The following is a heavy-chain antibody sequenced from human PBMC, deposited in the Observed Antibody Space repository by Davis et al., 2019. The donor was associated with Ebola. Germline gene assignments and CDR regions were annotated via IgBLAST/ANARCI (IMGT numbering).Heavy chain of an antibody. CDR1: GFTFSDYY. CDR3: ARDRYDFWSVHPYYYMDV. CDR2: IWYDGSNK. D-gene: IGHD3-3*01. Sequence: GESLKISCAASGFTFSDYYMSWIRQAPGKGLEWVAVIWYDGSNKYYADSVKGRFTISRDNSKNTLYLQMNSLRAEDTAVYYCARDRYDFWSVHPYYYMDVWGKGTTVTVSS. V-gene: IGHV3-33*08. J-gene: IGHJ6*03.